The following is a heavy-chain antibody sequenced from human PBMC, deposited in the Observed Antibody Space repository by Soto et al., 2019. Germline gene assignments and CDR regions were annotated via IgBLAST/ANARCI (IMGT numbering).Heavy chain of an antibody. CDR3: ARIRYYYDSSGYPTLYYYCMDV. V-gene: IGHV1-69*06. J-gene: IGHJ6*02. D-gene: IGHD3-22*01. CDR1: GGTFSSYA. Sequence: SVKVSCKASGGTFSSYAISWVRQAPGQGLEWMGGIIPIFGTANYAQKFQGRVTITADKSTSTAYMELSSLRSEDTAVYYCARIRYYYDSSGYPTLYYYCMDVWGQGTRVTVSS. CDR2: IIPIFGTA.